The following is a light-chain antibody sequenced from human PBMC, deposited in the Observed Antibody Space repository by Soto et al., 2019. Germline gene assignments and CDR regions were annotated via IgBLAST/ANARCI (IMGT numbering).Light chain of an antibody. CDR3: MLYSSSARQV. CDR1: TGAVTSGHY. V-gene: IGLV7-46*01. CDR2: DTS. J-gene: IGLJ2*01. Sequence: QAVVTQQPSLTVSPGGTVTLTCGSSTGAVTSGHYPYWFQQKPGQAPRTLIYDTSNKHSWTPARFSGSLLGGKAALTLSGAQAEDEAEYYCMLYSSSARQVFGGGTKLTVL.